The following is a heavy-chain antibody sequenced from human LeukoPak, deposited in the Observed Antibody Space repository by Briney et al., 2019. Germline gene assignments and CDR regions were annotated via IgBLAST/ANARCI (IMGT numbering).Heavy chain of an antibody. CDR3: VRDLFFAAAEREGDDY. D-gene: IGHD6-13*01. CDR1: GGSISSYY. J-gene: IGHJ4*02. Sequence: SETLSLTCTVSGGSISSYYWSWIRQPPGKGLEWIGYIYYSGSTNYNPSLKSRVTISVDTSKNQFSLKLSSVTAADTAVYYCVRDLFFAAAEREGDDYWGQGTLVTVSS. V-gene: IGHV4-59*01. CDR2: IYYSGST.